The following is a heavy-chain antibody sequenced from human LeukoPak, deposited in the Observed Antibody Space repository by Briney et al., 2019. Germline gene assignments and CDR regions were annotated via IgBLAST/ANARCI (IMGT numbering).Heavy chain of an antibody. Sequence: SQTLSLTCTVSGGSISSGSYYWSWIRQPAGKGLEWIGRIYTSGSTNYNPSLKSRVTISVDTSKNQFSLKLSSVTAADTAVYYCARGGTRTVTTLWGQGTLVTVSS. CDR1: GGSISSGSYY. V-gene: IGHV4-61*02. D-gene: IGHD4-17*01. CDR3: ARGGTRTVTTL. CDR2: IYTSGST. J-gene: IGHJ4*02.